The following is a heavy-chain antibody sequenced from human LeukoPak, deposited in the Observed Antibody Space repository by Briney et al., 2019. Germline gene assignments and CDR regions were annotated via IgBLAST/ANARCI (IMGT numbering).Heavy chain of an antibody. Sequence: SETLSLTCTVSGGSISPYFWSWIRQPPGKGLEWIGYISYTGSTNYTPSLKSRVTISVDTSKSQFSLQLSSVTAADTAVYYCARDDYRGVTNFDPWGQGTLVTVSS. CDR2: ISYTGST. V-gene: IGHV4-59*01. CDR3: ARDDYRGVTNFDP. D-gene: IGHD3-10*01. CDR1: GGSISPYF. J-gene: IGHJ5*02.